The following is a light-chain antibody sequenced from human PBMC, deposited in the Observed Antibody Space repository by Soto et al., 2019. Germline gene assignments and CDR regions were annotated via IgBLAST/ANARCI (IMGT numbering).Light chain of an antibody. CDR2: AAS. Sequence: DIQMTQSPSSLSASIGDRITITCRASQRISSYLNWYQQKPGKAPKLLIYAASSLKSGVPSRFSGRGSGTDFTLTINSLQVEDFATYYCQQSHSTPPTFGQGTKV. CDR1: QRISSY. J-gene: IGKJ1*01. CDR3: QQSHSTPPT. V-gene: IGKV1-39*01.